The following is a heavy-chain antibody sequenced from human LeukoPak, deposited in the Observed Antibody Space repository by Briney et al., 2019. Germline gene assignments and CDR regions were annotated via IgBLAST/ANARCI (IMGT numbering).Heavy chain of an antibody. CDR1: GGSISSGSYY. V-gene: IGHV4-61*02. J-gene: IGHJ5*02. CDR3: ARDGAGGDSSGYFMRSNWFDP. D-gene: IGHD3-22*01. Sequence: SETLSLICTVSGGSISSGSYYWSWIRQPAGKGLEWIGRIYTSGGTNYNPSLKSRVTISVDTSKNQFSLKLSSVTAADTAVYYCARDGAGGDSSGYFMRSNWFDPWGQGTLVTVSS. CDR2: IYTSGGT.